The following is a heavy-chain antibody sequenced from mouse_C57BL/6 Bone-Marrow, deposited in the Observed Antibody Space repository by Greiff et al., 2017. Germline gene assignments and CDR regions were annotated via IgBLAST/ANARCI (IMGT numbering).Heavy chain of an antibody. CDR3: ARSGRSPMDY. V-gene: IGHV1-81*01. D-gene: IGHD1-1*01. CDR1: GYTFTSYG. J-gene: IGHJ4*01. Sequence: VQLQQSGAELARPGASVKLSCKASGYTFTSYGISWVKQRTGQGLEWIGEIYPRSGNTYYNEQFKGKATLTADNSSRTAYMELRSLTSEDSAVYFGARSGRSPMDYWGQGTSVTVSS. CDR2: IYPRSGNT.